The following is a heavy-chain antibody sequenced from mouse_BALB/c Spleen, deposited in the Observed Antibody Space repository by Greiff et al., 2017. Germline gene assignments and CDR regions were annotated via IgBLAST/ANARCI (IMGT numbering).Heavy chain of an antibody. V-gene: IGHV1-18*01. J-gene: IGHJ3*01. CDR1: GYTFTDYN. CDR3: AREVWSLFAY. CDR2: INPNNGGT. Sequence: VQLQQSGPELVKPGASVKIPCKASGYTFTDYNMDWVKQSHGKSLEWIGDINPNNGGTIYNQKFKGKATLTVDKSSSTAYMELRSLTSEDTAVYYCAREVWSLFAYWGQGTLVTVSA. D-gene: IGHD2-10*02.